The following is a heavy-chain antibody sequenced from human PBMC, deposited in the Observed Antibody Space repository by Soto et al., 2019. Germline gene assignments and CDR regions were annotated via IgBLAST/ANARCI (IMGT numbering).Heavy chain of an antibody. CDR3: ARGPMVRVRSNWFDP. Sequence: GGSLRLACAASGFTFSSYAMHWVHQAPGKGLEWVAVISYDGSNKYYADSVKGRFTISRDNSKNTLYLQMNSLRAEDTAVYYCARGPMVRVRSNWFDPWGQGTLVTVSS. V-gene: IGHV3-30-3*01. J-gene: IGHJ5*02. D-gene: IGHD3-10*01. CDR2: ISYDGSNK. CDR1: GFTFSSYA.